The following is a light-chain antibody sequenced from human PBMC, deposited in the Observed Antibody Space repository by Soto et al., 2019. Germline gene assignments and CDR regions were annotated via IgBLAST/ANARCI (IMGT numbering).Light chain of an antibody. J-gene: IGKJ1*01. CDR1: QSISSY. CDR3: QHYNSYGT. V-gene: IGKV1-5*01. CDR2: AAS. Sequence: DIQMTQSPSTLSVSVGDRVTITCGASQSISSYLNWYQQKPGKAPKLLIYAASSLQSGVPSRFRGSGSGTEFTLTISSLKPDDFATYYCQHYNSYGTFGQGTKVDIK.